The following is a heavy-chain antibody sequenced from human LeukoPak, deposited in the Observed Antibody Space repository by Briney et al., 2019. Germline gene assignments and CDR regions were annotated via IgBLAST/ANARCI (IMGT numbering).Heavy chain of an antibody. V-gene: IGHV3-9*01. CDR2: ISWNSGSI. Sequence: GRSLRLSCAASGFIFDDYAMHWVRQAPGKGLEWVSGISWNSGSIGYADSVKGRFTISRDNAKNSLYLQMNSLRAEDTALYYCAKDIGGHYYDSSGYYDYWGQGTLVTVSS. J-gene: IGHJ4*02. CDR1: GFIFDDYA. CDR3: AKDIGGHYYDSSGYYDY. D-gene: IGHD3-22*01.